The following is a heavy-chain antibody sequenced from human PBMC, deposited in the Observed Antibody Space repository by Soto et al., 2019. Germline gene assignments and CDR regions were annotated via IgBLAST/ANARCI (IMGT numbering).Heavy chain of an antibody. CDR3: ATIYSSLEIVWFDP. CDR2: INAGNGNT. CDR1: GYSFSSYA. V-gene: IGHV1-3*01. D-gene: IGHD6-6*01. Sequence: XSVKGACTAAGYSFSSYAMHWVRQAPGQRLEWMGWINAGNGNTKYSQKFQGRVTITRDTSASTAYMELSSLRSEDTAVYYCATIYSSLEIVWFDPWGQRTLVPVSP. J-gene: IGHJ5*02.